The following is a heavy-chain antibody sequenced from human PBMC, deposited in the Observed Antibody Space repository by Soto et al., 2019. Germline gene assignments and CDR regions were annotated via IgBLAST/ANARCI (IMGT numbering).Heavy chain of an antibody. V-gene: IGHV1-58*01. CDR1: GFTFTSSA. D-gene: IGHD2-15*01. CDR2: IAVGSGNT. J-gene: IGHJ4*02. Sequence: QMQLVQSGPEVKKPGTSVKVSCKASGFTFTSSAVQWVRQARGQRPEWIGWIAVGSGNTNYAQKCQERVTITRDMSTRTAYMEMSSLRSADTAVYYCAADRGLSCSGGSCSPRISYYFEYWGPGTMVTVSS. CDR3: AADRGLSCSGGSCSPRISYYFEY.